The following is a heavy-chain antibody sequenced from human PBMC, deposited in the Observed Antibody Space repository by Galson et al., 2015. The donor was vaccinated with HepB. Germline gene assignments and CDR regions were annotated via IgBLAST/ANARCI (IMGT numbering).Heavy chain of an antibody. D-gene: IGHD4-23*01. Sequence: SLRLSCAASGFTFSNYAMSWVRQAPGKGLEWVSSISSSSSYIYYADSVKGRFTISRDNAKNSLYLQMNSLRAEDTAVYYCARDGYYGGKDDYWGQGTLVTVSS. CDR3: ARDGYYGGKDDY. CDR2: ISSSSSYI. CDR1: GFTFSNYA. V-gene: IGHV3-21*01. J-gene: IGHJ4*02.